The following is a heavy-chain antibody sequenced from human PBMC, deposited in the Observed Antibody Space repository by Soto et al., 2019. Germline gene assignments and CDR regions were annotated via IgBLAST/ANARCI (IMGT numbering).Heavy chain of an antibody. V-gene: IGHV4-59*01. CDR1: GASISNSY. CDR2: SHSSGNT. D-gene: IGHD2-2*01. J-gene: IGHJ4*02. CDR3: ALGSTRPDY. Sequence: SETLSLTCTVSGASISNSYWSWIRQPPGKGPEWIGYSHSSGNTNYNPSLESRVTISVDTSKNQFSLKLTSVTAADTAVYYCALGSTRPDYWGQGTLVTVSS.